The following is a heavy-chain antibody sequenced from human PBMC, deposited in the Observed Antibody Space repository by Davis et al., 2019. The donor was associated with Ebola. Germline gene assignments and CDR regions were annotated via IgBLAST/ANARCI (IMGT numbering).Heavy chain of an antibody. CDR1: GFTFADYA. CDR2: ISWNSGSI. D-gene: IGHD3-3*01. J-gene: IGHJ4*02. Sequence: PGGSLRLSCAASGFTFADYAMHWVRHAPGKGLEWVSGISWNSGSIGYADSVKGRFTISRDNAKNSLYLQMNSLRAEDTALYYCAKDIGITIFGVVGGYWGQGTLVTVSS. CDR3: AKDIGITIFGVVGGY. V-gene: IGHV3-9*01.